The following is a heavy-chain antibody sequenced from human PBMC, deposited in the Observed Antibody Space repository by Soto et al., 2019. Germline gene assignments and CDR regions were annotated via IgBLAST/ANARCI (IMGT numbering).Heavy chain of an antibody. Sequence: QVQLVESGGGVVQTGRSLRLSCAASGFTFSTYGMHWVRQAPGKGLEWLAIISSDGSNKDYTYSVKRRVTNYSDNSKNTLYLKMNSRRADDTAVYYCAKDPAYIWVAYLDYWGQGALVTVSS. CDR3: AKDPAYIWVAYLDY. CDR2: ISSDGSNK. CDR1: GFTFSTYG. V-gene: IGHV3-30*18. D-gene: IGHD3-16*01. J-gene: IGHJ4*02.